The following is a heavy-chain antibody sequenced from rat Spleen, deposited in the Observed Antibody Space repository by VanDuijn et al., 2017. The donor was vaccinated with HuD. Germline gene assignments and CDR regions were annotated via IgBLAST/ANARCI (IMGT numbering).Heavy chain of an antibody. V-gene: IGHV5-22*01. D-gene: IGHD1-1*01. J-gene: IGHJ1*01. CDR1: GFSFSDHY. Sequence: EVQLVESGGGLVQPGRSLKLSCAASGFSFSDHYMAWVRQAPTKGLEWVATISYDGSSTYYGDSVKGRFPISRDNAKSTLYLQMNSLRSEDTATYDWASHPRYYSGSYWYVDFWGPGTMVTVSS. CDR3: ASHPRYYSGSYWYVDF. CDR2: ISYDGSST.